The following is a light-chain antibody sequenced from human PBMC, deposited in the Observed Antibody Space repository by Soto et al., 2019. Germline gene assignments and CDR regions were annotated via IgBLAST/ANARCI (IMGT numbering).Light chain of an antibody. J-gene: IGLJ2*01. CDR3: CSYAGSSTYV. Sequence: QSALTQPASVSGSPGQSITISCTGTSSNVGSYILVSWYQQHPGKAPKLMIYDASKRPSGVSNRFSGSKSGNTASLTISGLQAEDEADYYCCSYAGSSTYVFGGGTKVTVL. CDR1: SSNVGSYIL. V-gene: IGLV2-23*01. CDR2: DAS.